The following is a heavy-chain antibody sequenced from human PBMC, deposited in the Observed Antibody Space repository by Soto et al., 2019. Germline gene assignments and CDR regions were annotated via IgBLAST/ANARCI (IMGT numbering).Heavy chain of an antibody. CDR2: ISAYNGNT. CDR1: GYTFTSYG. D-gene: IGHD3-22*01. V-gene: IGHV1-18*01. Sequence: ATVKVSCKASGYTFTSYGISWVRQAPGQGLEGMGWISAYNGNTNYAQKLQGRVTMTTDTSTSTAYMELRSLRSDDTAVYYCAITYYYDSSGYYLDYWGQGTLVTVSS. J-gene: IGHJ4*02. CDR3: AITYYYDSSGYYLDY.